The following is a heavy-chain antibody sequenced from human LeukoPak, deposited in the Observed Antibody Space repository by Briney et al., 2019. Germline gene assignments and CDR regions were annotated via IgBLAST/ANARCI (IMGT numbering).Heavy chain of an antibody. D-gene: IGHD2-15*01. CDR1: GFIFSRDS. CDR2: INGGGSPI. Sequence: GGSLRLSCAASGFIFSRDSMNWVRQAPGKGLEWVSYINGGGSPIYYADSVRGRFTISRDNVKNSLYLQMNSLRAEDTAVYYCVRDNPRCCGVVPANIDDYWGQGTLVTVSS. V-gene: IGHV3-48*01. CDR3: VRDNPRCCGVVPANIDDY. J-gene: IGHJ4*02.